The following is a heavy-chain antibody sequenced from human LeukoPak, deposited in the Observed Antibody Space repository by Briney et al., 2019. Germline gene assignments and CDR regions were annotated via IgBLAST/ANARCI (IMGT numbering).Heavy chain of an antibody. CDR3: TRSGRNGHFDY. D-gene: IGHD2-8*01. J-gene: IGHJ4*02. V-gene: IGHV1-8*01. CDR1: GYTFTNYD. CDR2: MNPNSGNT. Sequence: ASVKVSCQASGYTFTNYDINWVRQATGQGLEWMGWMNPNSGNTGYAQKFQGRVTMTGSTSISTAYMELSSLRFEDTAVYFCTRSGRNGHFDYWGQGTLVTVSS.